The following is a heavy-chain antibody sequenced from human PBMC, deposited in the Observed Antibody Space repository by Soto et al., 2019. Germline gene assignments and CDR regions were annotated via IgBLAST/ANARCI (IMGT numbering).Heavy chain of an antibody. J-gene: IGHJ4*02. CDR3: TRDPYGGSRYYFDS. Sequence: QVQLVESGGGVVQPGKSLRLSCAASGFSFSNYAMHWVRQAPGKGLEWVAVIWYDGSNKYYADSVKGRFTISKDNSQTTVYLQMNSLRDEDTAVYYCTRDPYGGSRYYFDSWGQGTLVTVSS. V-gene: IGHV3-33*01. CDR1: GFSFSNYA. D-gene: IGHD1-26*01. CDR2: IWYDGSNK.